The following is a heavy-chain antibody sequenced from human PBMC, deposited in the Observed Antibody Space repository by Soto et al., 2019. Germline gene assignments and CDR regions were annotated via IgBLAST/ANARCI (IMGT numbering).Heavy chain of an antibody. CDR1: GDSFTTYW. CDR2: IDPGDSST. V-gene: IGHV5-10-1*01. Sequence: ESLKIWFQGSGDSFTTYWISWVRQIPGKGLEWMGKIDPGDSSTNYSPSFRGHITISVDRSINTAHLQFSSLKAADTAVYYCARLEKWYYNYYGLDVWGQGTMVTVSS. J-gene: IGHJ6*02. CDR3: ARLEKWYYNYYGLDV. D-gene: IGHD1-26*01.